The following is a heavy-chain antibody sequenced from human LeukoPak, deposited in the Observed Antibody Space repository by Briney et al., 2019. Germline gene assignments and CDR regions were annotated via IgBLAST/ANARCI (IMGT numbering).Heavy chain of an antibody. Sequence: GGSLRLSCAASRFTFSSYAVNRVRQAPGKGLEWVSAITSSYIREHYADSVKGRFTISRDNSKNTLYLQMNSLRAEDTAVYYCAKDRPAARADYYYYGMDVWGQGTTVTVSS. J-gene: IGHJ6*02. CDR2: ITSSYIRE. V-gene: IGHV3-23*01. CDR1: RFTFSSYA. CDR3: AKDRPAARADYYYYGMDV. D-gene: IGHD2-2*01.